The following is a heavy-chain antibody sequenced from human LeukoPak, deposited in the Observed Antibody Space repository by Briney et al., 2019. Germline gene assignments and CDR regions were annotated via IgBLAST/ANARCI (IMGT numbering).Heavy chain of an antibody. CDR1: GGTFSSYA. CDR3: ATYYYDSSGFQFDY. J-gene: IGHJ4*02. CDR2: FDPEDGET. V-gene: IGHV1-24*01. D-gene: IGHD3-22*01. Sequence: ASVKVSCKASGGTFSSYAISWVRQAPGKGLEWMGGFDPEDGETIYAQKFQGRVTMTEDTSTDTAYMELSSLRSEDTAVYYCATYYYDSSGFQFDYWGQGTLVTVSS.